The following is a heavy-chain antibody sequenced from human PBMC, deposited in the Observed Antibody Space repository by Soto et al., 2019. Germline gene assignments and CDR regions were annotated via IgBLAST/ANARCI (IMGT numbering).Heavy chain of an antibody. V-gene: IGHV3-30*03. J-gene: IGHJ4*02. CDR3: PGQIASGY. CDR1: GFTFSNSG. D-gene: IGHD2-8*02. CDR2: ISFDGSTK. Sequence: QVQLVESGGGVVQPGRSLRLSCAASGFTFSNSGMHWVRQAPGKGLEWVAVISFDGSTKYYADSVKGRFSISRDNSKNTLYLEMNSLRADDAAVYYCPGQIASGYWGQGTLVTVSS.